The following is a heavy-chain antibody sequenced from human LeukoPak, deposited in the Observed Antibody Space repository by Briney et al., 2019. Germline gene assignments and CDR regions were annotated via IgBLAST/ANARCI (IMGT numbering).Heavy chain of an antibody. Sequence: GGSLRLSCAASGFTFSSYGMHWVRQAPGKGLEWVAVISYDGSNKYYADSVKGRFTISRDNSKNTLYLQMNRLRAEDTAVYYCATSSMVRGGIGMDVWGQGTTVTVSS. V-gene: IGHV3-30*03. CDR2: ISYDGSNK. CDR1: GFTFSSYG. CDR3: ATSSMVRGGIGMDV. J-gene: IGHJ6*02. D-gene: IGHD3-10*01.